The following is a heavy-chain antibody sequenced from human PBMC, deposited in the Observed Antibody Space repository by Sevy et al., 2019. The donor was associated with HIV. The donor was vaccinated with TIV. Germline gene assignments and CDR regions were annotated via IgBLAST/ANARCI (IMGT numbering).Heavy chain of an antibody. V-gene: IGHV4-34*01. CDR3: ATRRGHLSFDY. J-gene: IGHJ4*02. CDR2: INHSGST. CDR1: TGSFSGYY. Sequence: SETLSLTCVVYTGSFSGYYWSWIRQPPGKGLEWIGEINHSGSTNYNPSLKSRVTISADTSKNQFSLKLSSVTAADTAVHYCATRRGHLSFDYWGQGTLVTVSS.